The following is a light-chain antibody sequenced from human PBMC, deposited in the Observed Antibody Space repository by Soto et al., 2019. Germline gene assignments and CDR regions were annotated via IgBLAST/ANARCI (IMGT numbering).Light chain of an antibody. J-gene: IGKJ5*01. CDR3: QQSYSTLLIT. V-gene: IGKV1-39*01. CDR2: GTS. CDR1: QAINTY. Sequence: DIQMTQSPSFLSASVGDRVTISCRASQAINTYLNWYQQKPGKAPKLLIYGTSDLQNGVPSRFSGGGSGTDSNLTISSLQPEDFATYYCQQSYSTLLITFGQGTRLEV.